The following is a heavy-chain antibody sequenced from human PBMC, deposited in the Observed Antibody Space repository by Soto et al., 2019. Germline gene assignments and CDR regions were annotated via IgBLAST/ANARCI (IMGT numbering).Heavy chain of an antibody. CDR1: GGSISSGGYS. CDR2: IYHSGST. D-gene: IGHD2-15*01. Sequence: QLQLQESGSGLVKPSQTLSLTCAVSGGSISSGGYSWSWIRQPPGKGLEWIGYIYHSGSTYYNPPLKSRVTIAVDRSKNQFSLKRSSVTAADTAVDYCARGQVVAAQHWGQGTLVTVSS. J-gene: IGHJ4*02. CDR3: ARGQVVAAQH. V-gene: IGHV4-30-2*01.